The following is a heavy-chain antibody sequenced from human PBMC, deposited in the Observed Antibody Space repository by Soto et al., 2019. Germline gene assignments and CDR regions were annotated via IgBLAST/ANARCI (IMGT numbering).Heavy chain of an antibody. J-gene: IGHJ6*02. CDR1: GGSISSGDYY. CDR3: ALSGGAPYYYYGMDV. Sequence: QVQLQESGPGLVKPSQTLSLTCTVSGGSISSGDYYWSWIRQPPGKGLEWIGYIYYSGSTYNNPSRMSRVTRTVDTSKTQFSLKLSSVTAADTAVYYCALSGGAPYYYYGMDVWGQGTTVTVSS. CDR2: IYYSGST. D-gene: IGHD3-16*01. V-gene: IGHV4-30-4*01.